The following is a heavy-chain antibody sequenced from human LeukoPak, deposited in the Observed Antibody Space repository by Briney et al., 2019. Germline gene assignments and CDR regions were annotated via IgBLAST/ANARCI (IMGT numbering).Heavy chain of an antibody. CDR3: ARDRTGWFDP. CDR1: GFTFRTYA. CDR2: ISDSGDGT. Sequence: GGSLRLSCAASGFTFRTYAMSWVRQAPGKGLEWVSGISDSGDGTYYAESVKGRFTISRDNSKNTVFLQMNSLRAEDTAVYYCARDRTGWFDPWGQGTLVTVSS. D-gene: IGHD3/OR15-3a*01. V-gene: IGHV3-23*01. J-gene: IGHJ5*02.